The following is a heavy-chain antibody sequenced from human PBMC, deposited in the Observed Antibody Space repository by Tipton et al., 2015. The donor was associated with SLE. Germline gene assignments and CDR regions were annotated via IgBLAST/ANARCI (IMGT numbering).Heavy chain of an antibody. D-gene: IGHD4-11*01. V-gene: IGHV4-39*01. CDR2: IYYSGST. J-gene: IGHJ3*02. CDR1: GGPISSSSYY. Sequence: LRLSCTVSGGPISSSSYYWGWIRQPPGKGLEWIGSIYYSGSTYYNPSLKSRVTISVDTSKNQFSLNLRSVTAADTAVYYCVRHPTVTALTTVPYDIWGPGTMVTVSS. CDR3: VRHPTVTALTTVPYDI.